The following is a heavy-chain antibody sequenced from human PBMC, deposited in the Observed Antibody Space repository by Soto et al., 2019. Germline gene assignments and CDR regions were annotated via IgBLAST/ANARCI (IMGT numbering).Heavy chain of an antibody. J-gene: IGHJ4*02. CDR3: AKSYDSSGYVFDY. V-gene: IGHV4-59*01. CDR1: GGSISSYY. D-gene: IGHD3-22*01. Sequence: SETLSLTCTVSGGSISSYYWSWIRQPPGKGLEWIGYIYYSGSTNYNPSLKSRVTISVDTSKNQFSLKLGSVTAADTAVYYCAKSYDSSGYVFDYWGQGTLVTVSS. CDR2: IYYSGST.